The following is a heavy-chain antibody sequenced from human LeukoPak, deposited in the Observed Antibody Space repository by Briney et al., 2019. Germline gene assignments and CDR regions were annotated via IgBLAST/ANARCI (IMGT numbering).Heavy chain of an antibody. Sequence: GASVKVSCKASGYTFSSHYVHWVRQAPGQGLEWMGIINPSGGSTSYAQKFQGRVSMTRDKSTSTIYMELKSVRSEDTAVYYCAGAVMMHREAIPAHWGQGTPVTVSS. J-gene: IGHJ4*02. CDR3: AGAVMMHREAIPAH. CDR2: INPSGGST. D-gene: IGHD3-16*01. V-gene: IGHV1-46*01. CDR1: GYTFSSHY.